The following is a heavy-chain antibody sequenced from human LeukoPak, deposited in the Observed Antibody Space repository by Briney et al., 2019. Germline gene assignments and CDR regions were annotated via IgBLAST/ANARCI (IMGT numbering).Heavy chain of an antibody. D-gene: IGHD3-22*01. V-gene: IGHV3-48*03. CDR1: GFTFSSYE. CDR2: ISSSGSTI. J-gene: IGHJ3*02. Sequence: QPGGSLRLSCAASGFTFSSYEMNWVRQAPGKGLGWVSYISSSGSTIYYADSVKGRFTISRANAQNSMYLQMSSLRAEDTAVYYCARARTNYYYDSSGYYRDAFDIWGQGTMVTVSS. CDR3: ARARTNYYYDSSGYYRDAFDI.